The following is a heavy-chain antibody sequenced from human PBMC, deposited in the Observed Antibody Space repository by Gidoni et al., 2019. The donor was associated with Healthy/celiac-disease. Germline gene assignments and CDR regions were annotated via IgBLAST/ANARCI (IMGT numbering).Heavy chain of an antibody. Sequence: QVQLQQWGAGLLKPSETLSLTCAVYGGSFSGYYWSWIRQPPGKGLEWIGEINHSGSTNYNPSLKSRVTISVDTSKNQFSLKLSSVTAADTAVYYCARGPHLYSSGWYSVYSDYWGQGTLVTVSS. CDR3: ARGPHLYSSGWYSVYSDY. J-gene: IGHJ4*02. CDR1: GGSFSGYY. D-gene: IGHD6-19*01. V-gene: IGHV4-34*01. CDR2: INHSGST.